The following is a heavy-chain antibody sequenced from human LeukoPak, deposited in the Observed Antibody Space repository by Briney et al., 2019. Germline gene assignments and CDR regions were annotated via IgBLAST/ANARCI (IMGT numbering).Heavy chain of an antibody. D-gene: IGHD1-1*01. CDR3: ATYINWVAGDV. CDR2: INHEGGGI. V-gene: IGHV3-7*01. Sequence: GGSLRFSCAASGFIFSESWMTWFRQVPGQGLEWVAHINHEGGGIQYVDSVKGRFTISRDNAKGSVYLQMNSLRAEDTAIYHCATYINWVAGDVWGQGTTVIVSS. CDR1: GFIFSESW. J-gene: IGHJ6*02.